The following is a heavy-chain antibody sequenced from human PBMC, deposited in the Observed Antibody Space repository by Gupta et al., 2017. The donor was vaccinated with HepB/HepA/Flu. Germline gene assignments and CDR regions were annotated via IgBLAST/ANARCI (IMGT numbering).Heavy chain of an antibody. CDR3: ARRQAQDLFNWFDP. CDR2: IYWDDDK. V-gene: IGHV2-5*02. CDR1: GFSLTTRGVG. Sequence: QITLKESGPTLVKSTQTLTLTCTFSGFSLTTRGVGVGWIRQPPGKALEWLAIIYWDDDKRYSPSLKSRLTIPKDTSKNQVVLIMTNMDPVDTGTYYCARRQAQDLFNWFDPWGQGTLVTVSS. D-gene: IGHD3-3*01. J-gene: IGHJ5*02.